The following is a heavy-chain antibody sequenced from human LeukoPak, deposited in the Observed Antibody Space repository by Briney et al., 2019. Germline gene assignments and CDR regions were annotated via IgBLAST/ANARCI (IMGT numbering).Heavy chain of an antibody. CDR3: AKDSTHYYDSSGYFGE. CDR2: ISGSGGST. Sequence: PGGSLRLSCAASGFTFSSYAMSWVRQAPGKGLEWVSAISGSGGSTYYADSVKGRFTISRDNSKNTLYLQMNSLRAEDTAVYYCAKDSTHYYDSSGYFGEWGQGTLVTVSS. J-gene: IGHJ4*02. V-gene: IGHV3-23*01. CDR1: GFTFSSYA. D-gene: IGHD3-22*01.